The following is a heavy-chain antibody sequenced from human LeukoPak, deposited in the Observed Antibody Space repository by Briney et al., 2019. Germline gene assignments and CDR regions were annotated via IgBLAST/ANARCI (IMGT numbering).Heavy chain of an antibody. V-gene: IGHV1-18*01. CDR1: GYTFVSYG. J-gene: IGHJ4*02. D-gene: IGHD3-22*01. Sequence: ASVKVSCKASGYTFVSYGISWVRQAPGQGLEYMGWISAYNGDTDCAQKFQGRVVMTVDTSTSTAYLELRSLRSDDTAVYYCARDEGAYYYESSGYYHDYWGQGTLVTVSS. CDR2: ISAYNGDT. CDR3: ARDEGAYYYESSGYYHDY.